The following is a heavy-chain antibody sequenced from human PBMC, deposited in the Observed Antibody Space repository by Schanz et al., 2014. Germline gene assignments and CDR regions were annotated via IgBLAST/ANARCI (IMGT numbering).Heavy chain of an antibody. D-gene: IGHD5-18*01. J-gene: IGHJ3*02. CDR1: GGTFNSYS. CDR3: TRGGYSYALSAFDI. CDR2: ITAYNGDT. V-gene: IGHV1-18*01. Sequence: QVQLVQSGAEVKKPGSSMKVSCKPSGGTFNSYSISWVRQAPGQGLEWMGWITAYNGDTNYALKLQGRVTMTTDTSTGTAYMELRSLRSDDTALYYCTRGGYSYALSAFDIWGQGTMVTVSS.